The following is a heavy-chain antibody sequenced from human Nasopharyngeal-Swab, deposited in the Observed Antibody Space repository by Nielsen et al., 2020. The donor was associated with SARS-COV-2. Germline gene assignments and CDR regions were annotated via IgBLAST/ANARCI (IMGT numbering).Heavy chain of an antibody. V-gene: IGHV3-74*03. Sequence: GGSLRLSCVASAYHSRDYWMHWFRQAPGKGLVWVSRIKSDGISITYADSVKGRFTISRDNAKNSLYLQMNSLRADDTGVYYCARDQGTLVTTWFSVYWGQGALGTVSS. CDR1: AYHSRDYW. CDR3: ARDQGTLVTTWFSVY. D-gene: IGHD4-17*01. CDR2: IKSDGISI. J-gene: IGHJ4*02.